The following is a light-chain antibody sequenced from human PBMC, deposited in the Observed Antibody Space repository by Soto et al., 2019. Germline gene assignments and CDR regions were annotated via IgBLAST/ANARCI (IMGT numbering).Light chain of an antibody. CDR3: QQYGSSPWT. Sequence: EIVLTQSPGTLSLSPGERATLSCRASQSVSSSYLAWYQQKPGQAPRLLIYGASSRGTGIPDRFSGSGSGTDLTLTISRLEPEDFAVYYCQQYGSSPWTFGQGTKVEIK. V-gene: IGKV3-20*01. J-gene: IGKJ1*01. CDR1: QSVSSSY. CDR2: GAS.